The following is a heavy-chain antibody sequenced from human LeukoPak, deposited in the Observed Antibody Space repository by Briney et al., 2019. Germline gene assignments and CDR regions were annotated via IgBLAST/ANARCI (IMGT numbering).Heavy chain of an antibody. V-gene: IGHV3-30*03. Sequence: PGGSLRLSCAASGFTFSKYGIHWVRQAPGKGLEWVAVTSYDGTIKVADSLKGRFTISRDNSKNTVYLQMSSLRLEDTAVYYCARGDPPYYMDVWGKGTTVTVSS. CDR3: ARGDPPYYMDV. CDR2: TSYDGTIK. CDR1: GFTFSKYG. D-gene: IGHD3-16*01. J-gene: IGHJ6*03.